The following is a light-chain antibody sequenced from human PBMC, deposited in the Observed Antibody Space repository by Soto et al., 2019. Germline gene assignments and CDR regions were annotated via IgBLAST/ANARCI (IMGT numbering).Light chain of an antibody. V-gene: IGKV3-15*01. CDR1: QSVSSN. Sequence: EIVMTQSPGTLSVSPGQRAALSCRASQSVSSNLAWYQQKPGQAPRLLIYGASTRATGIPARFSSSGSGTEFTLSISSLQSEDFAVYYCQQFNKWPLTFGGGTRVEIK. CDR2: GAS. CDR3: QQFNKWPLT. J-gene: IGKJ4*01.